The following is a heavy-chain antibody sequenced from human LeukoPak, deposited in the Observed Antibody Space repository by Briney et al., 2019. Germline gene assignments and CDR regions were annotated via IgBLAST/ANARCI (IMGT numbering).Heavy chain of an antibody. CDR3: ARVGDIVVVPAAEDAFDI. J-gene: IGHJ3*02. D-gene: IGHD2-2*01. V-gene: IGHV4-38-2*02. CDR1: GYSISSGYF. CDR2: MYHSGTT. Sequence: SETLSLTCTLSGYSISSGYFWGWIRQPPGKGLEWIGSMYHSGTTYYNPSLKSRVTISVDTSKNQFSLKLSSVTAADTAVYYCARVGDIVVVPAAEDAFDIWGQGTMVTVSS.